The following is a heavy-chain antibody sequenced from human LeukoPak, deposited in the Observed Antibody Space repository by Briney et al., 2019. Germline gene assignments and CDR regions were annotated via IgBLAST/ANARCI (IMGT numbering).Heavy chain of an antibody. Sequence: SETLSLTCTVSGASISTYYWSWIRQPPGKGLEWIGYIYYSGNTNSNPSLKSRVTISADTSKNQISLKLSSVTAADAAVYYCARVVSSSWDYYYYMDVWGKGTTVTISS. V-gene: IGHV4-59*01. CDR1: GASISTYY. CDR3: ARVVSSSWDYYYYMDV. J-gene: IGHJ6*03. CDR2: IYYSGNT. D-gene: IGHD6-13*01.